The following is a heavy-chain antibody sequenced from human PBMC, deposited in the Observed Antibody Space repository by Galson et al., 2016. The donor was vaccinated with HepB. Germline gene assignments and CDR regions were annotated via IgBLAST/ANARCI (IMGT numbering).Heavy chain of an antibody. J-gene: IGHJ6*02. CDR2: IDYSGTVP. V-gene: IGHV3-23*01. Sequence: SLRLSCAASGFSISTFAMGWVRLAPGRGLEWVSSIDYSGTVPYDAASVKGRFTISRDNSKNTLYLQMNSLRAEDTAVYFCERHVAGPPCYNLDVWGQGATVTVSS. CDR3: ERHVAGPPCYNLDV. D-gene: IGHD6-19*01. CDR1: GFSISTFA.